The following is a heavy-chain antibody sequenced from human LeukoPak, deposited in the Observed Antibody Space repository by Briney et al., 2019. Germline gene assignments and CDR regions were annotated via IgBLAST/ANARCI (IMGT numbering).Heavy chain of an antibody. CDR3: ARRRYYDGSGYLE. J-gene: IGHJ1*01. Sequence: SETLSLTCTVSGGSISSYYWSWIRQPPGKGMEWIGTIYYSGRTYYSPSLKSRVTMSVDPSNNQFSLNLRSVTAADTALYYCARRRYYDGSGYLEWGQGTLLSVSS. V-gene: IGHV4-59*04. CDR1: GGSISSYY. D-gene: IGHD3-22*01. CDR2: IYYSGRT.